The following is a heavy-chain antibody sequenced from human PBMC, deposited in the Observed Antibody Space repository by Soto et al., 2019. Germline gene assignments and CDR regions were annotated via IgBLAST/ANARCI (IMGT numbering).Heavy chain of an antibody. D-gene: IGHD6-6*01. Sequence: QVHLQESGPGLLKPSQTLSLTCDVSGDFIGSGDYYWTWIRQPPGKGLEYIGYIYKTGKTYDNPSLKSRPSISLDTSKRQFFLRLTSLTAADTAMYYCARSLSSSSGYFDPWGKGTLVTVSS. V-gene: IGHV4-30-4*01. CDR3: ARSLSSSSGYFDP. J-gene: IGHJ5*02. CDR2: IYKTGKT. CDR1: GDFIGSGDYY.